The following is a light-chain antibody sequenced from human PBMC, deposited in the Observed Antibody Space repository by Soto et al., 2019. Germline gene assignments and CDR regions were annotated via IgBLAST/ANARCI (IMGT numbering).Light chain of an antibody. CDR1: QGISSY. J-gene: IGKJ1*01. CDR2: AAS. CDR3: QQYETFSGT. V-gene: IGKV1-12*01. Sequence: DIQMTQSPSSVSASVGERVTIPCRASQGISSYLAWYQQKPGKAPKLLIYAASTLQSGVPSRFSGSGSGTDFTLTIASLQPDDFATYYCQQYETFSGTFGPGTKVDIK.